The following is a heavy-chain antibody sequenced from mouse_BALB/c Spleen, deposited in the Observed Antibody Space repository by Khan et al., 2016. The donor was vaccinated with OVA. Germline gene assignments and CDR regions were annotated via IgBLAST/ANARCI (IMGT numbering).Heavy chain of an antibody. Sequence: EVELVESGGGLVKPGGSLKLSCAASGFTFSSFTMSWVRQTPEKRLEWGASISSGGDNTNYPDSVKGRFTISRDNAKNNLYLQMSSLRSEDTAFYSGARSNYGPFAYWGQGTLVTVSA. CDR3: ARSNYGPFAY. D-gene: IGHD1-1*02. V-gene: IGHV5-9*03. J-gene: IGHJ3*01. CDR2: ISSGGDNT. CDR1: GFTFSSFT.